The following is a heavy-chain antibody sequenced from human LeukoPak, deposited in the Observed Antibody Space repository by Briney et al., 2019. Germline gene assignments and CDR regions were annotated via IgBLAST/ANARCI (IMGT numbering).Heavy chain of an antibody. CDR1: GFTFSSYS. CDR3: ARDSSFDFDY. J-gene: IGHJ4*02. Sequence: GGSLRLSCAASGFTFSSYSMSWVRQAPGKGLEWVSSISSSSSYIYYADSVKGRFTISRDNAKNSLYLQMNSLRAEDTAVYYCARDSSFDFDYWGQGTLVTVSS. V-gene: IGHV3-21*01. D-gene: IGHD6-6*01. CDR2: ISSSSSYI.